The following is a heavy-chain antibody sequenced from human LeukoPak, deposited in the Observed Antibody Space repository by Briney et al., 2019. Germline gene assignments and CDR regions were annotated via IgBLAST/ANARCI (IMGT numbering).Heavy chain of an antibody. D-gene: IGHD3-22*01. Sequence: GGSPRLSCAASGFTFSSYAMSWVRQAPGKGLEWVSAISGSGGSTYYADSVKGRFTISRDNSKNTLYLQMDSLRAEDTAVYHCAKDPGDYYDSSGYYHLASFDYWGQGTLVTVSS. CDR3: AKDPGDYYDSSGYYHLASFDY. J-gene: IGHJ4*02. V-gene: IGHV3-23*01. CDR1: GFTFSSYA. CDR2: ISGSGGST.